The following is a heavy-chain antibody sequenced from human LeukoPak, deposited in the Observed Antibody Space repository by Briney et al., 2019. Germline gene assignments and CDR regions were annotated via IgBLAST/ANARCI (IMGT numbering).Heavy chain of an antibody. Sequence: GGSLRLSCAASGIIFSSHAMSWVRQAPGKGLEWVSLISGSGGHTFYGDSVKGRFTISRDNSNNTLYLQMNSLRAEDTAVYYCAKGGEATMRDGYNYYYYYMEVWGRGTTVTVPS. CDR1: GIIFSSHA. J-gene: IGHJ6*03. CDR3: AKGGEATMRDGYNYYYYYMEV. CDR2: ISGSGGHT. D-gene: IGHD5-24*01. V-gene: IGHV3-23*01.